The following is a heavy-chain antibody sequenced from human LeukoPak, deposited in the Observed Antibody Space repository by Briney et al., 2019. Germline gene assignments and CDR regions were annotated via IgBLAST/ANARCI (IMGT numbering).Heavy chain of an antibody. J-gene: IGHJ4*02. D-gene: IGHD5-24*01. Sequence: PSQTLSLTCAGSGGSISSGGYSWSWIRQPPGKGLEWIGYIYHSGSTYYNPSLKSRVTISVDRSKNQFSLKLSSVTAADTAVYYCARRARDGVSGYWGQGTLVTVSS. CDR3: ARRARDGVSGY. CDR2: IYHSGST. V-gene: IGHV4-30-2*01. CDR1: GGSISSGGYS.